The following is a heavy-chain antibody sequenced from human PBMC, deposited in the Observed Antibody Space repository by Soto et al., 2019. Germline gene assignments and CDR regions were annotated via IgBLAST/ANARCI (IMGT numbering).Heavy chain of an antibody. D-gene: IGHD2-15*01. CDR3: ARLRGGTAGCSGGSCYFNWFDP. CDR1: GGSISGSSYY. Sequence: SETLSLTCTVSGGSISGSSYYWGWIRQPPXKGLEWIGSIYYSGSTYYNPSLKSRVTISVDTSKNQFSLKLSSVTAADTAVYYCARLRGGTAGCSGGSCYFNWFDPWGQGTLVTVSS. CDR2: IYYSGST. V-gene: IGHV4-39*01. J-gene: IGHJ5*02.